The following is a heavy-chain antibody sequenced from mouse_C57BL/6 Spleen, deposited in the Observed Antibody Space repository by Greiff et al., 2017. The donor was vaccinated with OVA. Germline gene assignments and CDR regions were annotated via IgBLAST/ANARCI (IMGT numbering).Heavy chain of an antibody. CDR3: AIYGKWFAY. D-gene: IGHD1-1*01. CDR1: GYTFTDYY. Sequence: EVQLQQSGPELVKPGASVKISCKASGYTFTDYYMNWVKQSHGKSLEWIGDINPNNGGTSYNQKFKGKATLTVDKSSSTAYMELRSLTSEVSAVYYCAIYGKWFAYWGQGTLVTVSA. V-gene: IGHV1-26*01. CDR2: INPNNGGT. J-gene: IGHJ3*01.